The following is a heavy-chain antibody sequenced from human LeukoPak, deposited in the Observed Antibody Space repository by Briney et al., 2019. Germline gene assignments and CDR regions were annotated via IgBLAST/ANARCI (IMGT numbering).Heavy chain of an antibody. Sequence: GGSLRLSCTASGFTFGDYAMSWFRQAPGKGLEWVSAISGSAGNTYYADSVKGRFTISRDNSKNTVYLQMNSLRAEDTAIYYCAKAGSYDILTAYFLADYWGQGTLVIVSS. CDR2: ISGSAGNT. V-gene: IGHV3-23*01. D-gene: IGHD3-9*01. CDR1: GFTFGDYA. J-gene: IGHJ4*02. CDR3: AKAGSYDILTAYFLADY.